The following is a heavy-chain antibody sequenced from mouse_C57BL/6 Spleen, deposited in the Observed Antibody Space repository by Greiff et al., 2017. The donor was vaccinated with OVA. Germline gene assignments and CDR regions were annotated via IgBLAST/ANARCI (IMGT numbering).Heavy chain of an antibody. Sequence: QVQLQQPGAELVRPGSSVKLSCKASGYTFTSYWMHWVKQRPIQGLEWIGNIDPSDSETHYNQKFKDKATLTVDKSSSTAYMQLSSLTSEDSAVYYCARWDGSSYGYFDVWGTGTTVTVSS. D-gene: IGHD1-1*01. CDR2: IDPSDSET. J-gene: IGHJ1*03. CDR1: GYTFTSYW. CDR3: ARWDGSSYGYFDV. V-gene: IGHV1-52*01.